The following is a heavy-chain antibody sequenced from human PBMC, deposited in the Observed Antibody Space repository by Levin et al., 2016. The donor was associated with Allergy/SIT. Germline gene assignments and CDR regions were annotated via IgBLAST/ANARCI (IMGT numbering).Heavy chain of an antibody. CDR3: TTAQEAWYFDL. CDR2: IKSKTDGGTT. J-gene: IGHJ2*01. Sequence: VRQAPGKGLEWVGRIKSKTDGGTTDYAAPVKGRFTISRDDSKNTLYLQMNSLKTEDTAVYYCTTAQEAWYFDLWGRGTLVTVSS. V-gene: IGHV3-15*01.